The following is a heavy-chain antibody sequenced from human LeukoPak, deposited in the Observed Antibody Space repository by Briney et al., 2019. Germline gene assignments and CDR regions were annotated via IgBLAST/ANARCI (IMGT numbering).Heavy chain of an antibody. V-gene: IGHV5-10-1*01. CDR2: IDPSDSYT. CDR1: GYSFTSYW. CDR3: ARSVSSSSCYTAPYYFDY. J-gene: IGHJ4*02. Sequence: GESLKISCKGSGYSFTSYWISWGRQMPGKGLEWMGRIDPSDSYTNYSPSFQGHVTISADKSISTAYLQWSSLKASDTAMYYCARSVSSSSCYTAPYYFDYWGQGTLVTVSS. D-gene: IGHD6-13*01.